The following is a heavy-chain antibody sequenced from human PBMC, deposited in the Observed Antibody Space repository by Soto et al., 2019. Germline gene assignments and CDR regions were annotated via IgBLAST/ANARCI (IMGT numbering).Heavy chain of an antibody. J-gene: IGHJ4*02. D-gene: IGHD3-10*01. CDR3: ARASMVRAHLDY. Sequence: PSETLSLTCTFSGGSVSSGSYYWSWIRQPPEKGLEWIGYIYYSGSTDYNPSLKSRVTISVDTSKNQFSLKLSSVTAADTAVYYCARASMVRAHLDYWGQGSLVTSPQ. CDR1: GGSVSSGSYY. CDR2: IYYSGST. V-gene: IGHV4-61*01.